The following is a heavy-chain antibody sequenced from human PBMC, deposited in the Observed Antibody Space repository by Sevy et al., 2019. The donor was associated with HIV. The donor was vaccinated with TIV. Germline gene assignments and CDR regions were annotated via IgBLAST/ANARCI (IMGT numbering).Heavy chain of an antibody. CDR3: AKGIVYSGYETYY. CDR1: GFTFSSYA. Sequence: GGSLRLSCAASGFTFSSYAMSWVRQAPGKGLEWVSAISGSGISTYYADSVKGRFTISRDNSNNTLYLLMNNLSAEDTAVFYCAKGIVYSGYETYYWGQGTLVTGSS. V-gene: IGHV3-23*01. D-gene: IGHD5-12*01. CDR2: ISGSGIST. J-gene: IGHJ4*02.